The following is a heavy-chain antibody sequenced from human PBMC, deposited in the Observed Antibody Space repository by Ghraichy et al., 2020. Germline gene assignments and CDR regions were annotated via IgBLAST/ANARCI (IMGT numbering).Heavy chain of an antibody. CDR2: ISHDGNFK. Sequence: LRLSCAASGFIFRTYSMHWVRQAPGKGPEWVAVISHDGNFKYYADSVKGRFTITRDNSKNTLLLQMNNLRTEDTALYYCARDIKSSSWSYYYYAMDVWGQGTTVTVSS. V-gene: IGHV3-30-3*01. CDR1: GFIFRTYS. J-gene: IGHJ6*02. D-gene: IGHD6-13*01. CDR3: ARDIKSSSWSYYYYAMDV.